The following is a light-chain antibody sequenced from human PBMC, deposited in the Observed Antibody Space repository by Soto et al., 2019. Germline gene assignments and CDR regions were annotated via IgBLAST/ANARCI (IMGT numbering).Light chain of an antibody. CDR3: QQRSNWPFT. J-gene: IGKJ4*01. CDR1: QSVRGY. V-gene: IGKV3-11*01. Sequence: EIVLTQSPATLSLSPGERATLSCRASQSVRGYLDWYQQKPGQAPRLLMYDASNRATGIPARFSGSGSGTDFTLTISSLEPEDFAVYYCQQRSNWPFTFGGGTKVEIK. CDR2: DAS.